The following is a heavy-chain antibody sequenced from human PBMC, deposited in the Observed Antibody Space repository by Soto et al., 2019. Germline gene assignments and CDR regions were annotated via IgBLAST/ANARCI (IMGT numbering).Heavy chain of an antibody. V-gene: IGHV4-59*08. CDR1: GGSISSYY. D-gene: IGHD1-26*01. CDR2: IYYSGGT. J-gene: IGHJ4*02. CDR3: ARRYGGNLDY. Sequence: QVQLQESGPGLVKPSETLSLTCTVSGGSISSYYWSWIRQPPGKGLEWIGYIYYSGGTNYNPSLKSGATISVDSSKNHFSLKLRSVTAAATAVYYCARRYGGNLDYGGQGTLVTVSS.